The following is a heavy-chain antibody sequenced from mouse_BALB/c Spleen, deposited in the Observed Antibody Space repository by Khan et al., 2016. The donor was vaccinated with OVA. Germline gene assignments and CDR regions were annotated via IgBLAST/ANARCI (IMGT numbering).Heavy chain of an antibody. CDR2: IWGGGNT. CDR3: AKGVWSYYFALDY. V-gene: IGHV2-6-5*01. Sequence: VQLQESGPGLVAPSQSLSITCTVSGFSLTDYDVSWIRQPPGKGLEWLGAIWGGGNTYYNSALKSRLSISKDNSKSQVFLKMNSLQTDDTAMYYCAKGVWSYYFALDYWGQGTSVTVSS. J-gene: IGHJ4*01. CDR1: GFSLTDYD. D-gene: IGHD2-10*02.